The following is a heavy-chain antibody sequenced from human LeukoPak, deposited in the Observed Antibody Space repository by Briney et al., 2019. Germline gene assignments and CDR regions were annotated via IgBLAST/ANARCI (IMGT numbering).Heavy chain of an antibody. D-gene: IGHD3-10*01. CDR2: IYYSGST. J-gene: IGHJ4*02. Sequence: SETLSLTCTVSGGSISSYYWSWIRQPPGKGLEWIGYIYYSGSTNYNPSLKSRVTISADTSKNQFSLKLSSVTAADTAVYYCARGLVNYGSGSYYSTHFDYWGQGTLVTVSS. V-gene: IGHV4-59*12. CDR1: GGSISSYY. CDR3: ARGLVNYGSGSYYSTHFDY.